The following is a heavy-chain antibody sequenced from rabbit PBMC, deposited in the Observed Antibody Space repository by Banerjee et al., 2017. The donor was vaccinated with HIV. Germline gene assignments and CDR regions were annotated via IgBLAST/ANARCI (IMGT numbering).Heavy chain of an antibody. CDR2: IYNGDGST. D-gene: IGHD1-1*01. Sequence: QSLEESGGDLVKPGASLTLTCTASGFSFSANYYMCWVRQAPGKGPEWIASIYNGDGSTYYASWVNGRFTISKTSSTTVTLQMTSLTAADTATYFCAREYVSGSGYYNLWGPGTLVTDS. CDR3: AREYVSGSGYYNL. J-gene: IGHJ4*01. CDR1: GFSFSANYY. V-gene: IGHV1S40*01.